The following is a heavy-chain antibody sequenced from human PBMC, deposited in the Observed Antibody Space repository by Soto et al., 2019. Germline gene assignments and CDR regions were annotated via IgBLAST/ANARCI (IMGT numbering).Heavy chain of an antibody. CDR2: ISSSSSTI. CDR1: GFTFSSYS. V-gene: IGHV3-48*01. Sequence: GGSLRLSCAASGFTFSSYSMNWVRQAPGKGLEWVSYISSSSSTIYYADSVKGRFTISRDNAKNSLYLQMNSLRAEDTAVYYCARVRQQLDPLRYYYYYMDVWGKGTTVTVSS. J-gene: IGHJ6*03. CDR3: ARVRQQLDPLRYYYYYMDV. D-gene: IGHD6-13*01.